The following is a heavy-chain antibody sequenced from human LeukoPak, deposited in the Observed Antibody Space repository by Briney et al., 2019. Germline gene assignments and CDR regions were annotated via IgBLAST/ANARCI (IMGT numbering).Heavy chain of an antibody. CDR1: RFPPRNYA. CDR2: IRDIGGNK. V-gene: IGHV3-23*01. D-gene: IGHD3-3*02. Sequence: PGESLRLSCVGSRFPPRNYAMSWVRQAPGKGLEWVACIRDIGGNKYYAASVRGRFTISRENSKDTLFLQMSSLRGDDTAKYYCAKEPEPFLEWHFDNWGEGTLVIVSS. J-gene: IGHJ4*02. CDR3: AKEPEPFLEWHFDN.